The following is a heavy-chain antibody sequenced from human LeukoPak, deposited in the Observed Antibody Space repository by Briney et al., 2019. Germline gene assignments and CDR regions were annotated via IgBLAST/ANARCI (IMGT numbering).Heavy chain of an antibody. Sequence: GGSLRLSCAASGFTFSSYGMHWVRQAPGKGLEWVAVIWYGGSNKYYADSVKGRFTISRDNSKNTLYLQMNSLRAEDTAVYYCAKEITSLSRTFDYWGQGTLVTVSS. J-gene: IGHJ4*02. CDR1: GFTFSSYG. V-gene: IGHV3-30*02. CDR2: IWYGGSNK. D-gene: IGHD1-14*01. CDR3: AKEITSLSRTFDY.